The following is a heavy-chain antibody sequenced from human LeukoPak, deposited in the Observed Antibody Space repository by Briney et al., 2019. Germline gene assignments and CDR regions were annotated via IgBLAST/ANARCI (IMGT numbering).Heavy chain of an antibody. D-gene: IGHD1-26*01. V-gene: IGHV3-48*03. CDR3: AKDPYSGSLEGFDY. CDR2: INNNGRSI. CDR1: GFTFSSDE. J-gene: IGHJ4*02. Sequence: GGSLRLSCATSGFTFSSDEMNWVRQAPGKGLEWIAYINNNGRSIYYADSVKGRFTISRDNAKNSLYLQMNSLRVEDTAVYYCAKDPYSGSLEGFDYWGQGTLVTVSS.